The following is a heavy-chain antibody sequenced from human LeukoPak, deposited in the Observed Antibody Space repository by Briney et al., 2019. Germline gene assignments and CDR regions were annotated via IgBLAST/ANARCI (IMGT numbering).Heavy chain of an antibody. CDR3: ARGRGYSYGYIDY. J-gene: IGHJ4*02. CDR1: GFIFSKNW. CDR2: IKQDGSEQ. D-gene: IGHD5-18*01. V-gene: IGHV3-7*04. Sequence: GGSLRLSCAASGFIFSKNWMSWVRQAPGKGLEWVANIKQDGSEQYYVDSVRGRFITSRDNAKNTLYLQMNSLRAEDTAVYYCARGRGYSYGYIDYWGQGTLVTVSS.